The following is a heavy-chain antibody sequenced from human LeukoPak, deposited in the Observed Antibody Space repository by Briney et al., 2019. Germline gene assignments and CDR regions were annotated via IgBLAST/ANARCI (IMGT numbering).Heavy chain of an antibody. CDR1: GFTFSSYG. J-gene: IGHJ4*02. CDR2: IWYDGSNK. Sequence: GRSLRLSSAASGFTFSSYGMHWVRQAPGKGLEWVAVIWYDGSNKYYADSVKGRFTISRDNSKNTLYLQMNSLRAEDTAVYYCARDDDYDSSGLDYWGQGTLVTVSS. V-gene: IGHV3-33*01. CDR3: ARDDDYDSSGLDY. D-gene: IGHD3-22*01.